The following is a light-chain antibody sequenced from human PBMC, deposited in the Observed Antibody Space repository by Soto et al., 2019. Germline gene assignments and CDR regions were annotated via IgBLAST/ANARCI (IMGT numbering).Light chain of an antibody. CDR2: EVS. V-gene: IGLV2-14*01. Sequence: QSVLTQPASVSGSPGQSITISCTGTSSDVGGYNYVSWYQLHPGKAPKLIIYEVSNRPSGVSNRFSGSKSGNTASLTISGLQAEDEADYYCSSYTSSTAYVFGTGTKLPS. J-gene: IGLJ1*01. CDR1: SSDVGGYNY. CDR3: SSYTSSTAYV.